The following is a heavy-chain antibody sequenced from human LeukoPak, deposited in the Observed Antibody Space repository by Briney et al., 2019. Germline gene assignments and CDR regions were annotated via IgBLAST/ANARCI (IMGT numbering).Heavy chain of an antibody. CDR3: AKDRGVTGNAYYFDS. CDR2: ITGTGTGDST. J-gene: IGHJ4*02. D-gene: IGHD7-27*01. V-gene: IGHV3-23*01. CDR1: GFTFSTYA. Sequence: GGSLTLSCAASGFTFSTYAMSWVRPAPRKGLEWVSAITGTGTGDSTYYAASVKGRFTISRDNSKNTQYMQMDSLGVEDTAVYYCAKDRGVTGNAYYFDSWGQGTLVTVSS.